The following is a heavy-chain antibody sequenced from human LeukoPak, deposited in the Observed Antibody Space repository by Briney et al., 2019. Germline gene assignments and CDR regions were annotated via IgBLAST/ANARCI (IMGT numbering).Heavy chain of an antibody. CDR1: GFTFSDYY. Sequence: GGSLRLSCAASGFTFSDYYMSWIRQAPGKGLEWVSSISSSSSYIYYADSVKGRFTISRDNAKNSLYLQMNSLRAEDTAVYYCAREVGARNHDAFDIWGQGTMVTVSS. D-gene: IGHD1-26*01. J-gene: IGHJ3*02. CDR2: ISSSSSYI. V-gene: IGHV3-11*06. CDR3: AREVGARNHDAFDI.